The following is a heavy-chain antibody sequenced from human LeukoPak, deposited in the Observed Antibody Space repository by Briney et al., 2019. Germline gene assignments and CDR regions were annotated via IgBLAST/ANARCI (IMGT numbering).Heavy chain of an antibody. D-gene: IGHD3-3*01. V-gene: IGHV4-59*11. Sequence: SETLSLTCTVSGGSISSHYWSWIRQPPGKGLEWLGDTYYSGSTNYNPSLKSRVTISVDTSENQFSLKLSSVIAADTAVYYCAREFLEWLDDAFDIWGQGTMVTVSS. CDR1: GGSISSHY. J-gene: IGHJ3*02. CDR3: AREFLEWLDDAFDI. CDR2: TYYSGST.